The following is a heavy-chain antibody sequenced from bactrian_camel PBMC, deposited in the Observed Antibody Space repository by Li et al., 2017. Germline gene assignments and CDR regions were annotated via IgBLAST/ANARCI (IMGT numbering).Heavy chain of an antibody. D-gene: IGHD5*01. CDR1: GFTFSNTW. CDR3: TRETQWVGYHEMAEY. J-gene: IGHJ4*01. CDR2: IYTVDGST. Sequence: HVQLVESGGGLVQPGGSLRLSCAAFGFTFSNTWMRWVRQAPGKGLEWVSSIYTVDGSTNSADSVKGRFISSRVNSKNTVYLQLNGLKSEDTAMYYCTRETQWVGYHEMAEYRGQGTQVTVS. V-gene: IGHV3S1*01.